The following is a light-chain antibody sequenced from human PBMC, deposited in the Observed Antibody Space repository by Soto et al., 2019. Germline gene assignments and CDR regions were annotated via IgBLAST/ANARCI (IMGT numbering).Light chain of an antibody. CDR1: QTISSW. CDR3: QHYNNYLLT. V-gene: IGKV1-5*03. J-gene: IGKJ4*01. CDR2: KAS. Sequence: DIQMTQSPSTLSASVGDRVIITCRASQTISSWLAWYQQKPGKAPKLLIYKASSLESGVPSRFSGSGSGTEFTLTISNLQPDDFATYYCQHYNNYLLTFGGGTKVEIK.